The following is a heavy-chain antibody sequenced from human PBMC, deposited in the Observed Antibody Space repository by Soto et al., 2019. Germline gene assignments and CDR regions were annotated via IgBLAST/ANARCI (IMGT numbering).Heavy chain of an antibody. CDR3: ARGRLHRGRSNGQTLRFLELGPPYYFDY. Sequence: QVQLQQWGAGLLKPSETLSLTCAVYGGSFSGYYWSWIRQPPGKGLEWIGEINHSGSTNYNPSLKSRVTISVDTSKNQFSLKLSSVTAADTAVYYCARGRLHRGRSNGQTLRFLELGPPYYFDYWGQGTLVTVSS. J-gene: IGHJ4*02. CDR1: GGSFSGYY. V-gene: IGHV4-34*01. D-gene: IGHD3-3*01. CDR2: INHSGST.